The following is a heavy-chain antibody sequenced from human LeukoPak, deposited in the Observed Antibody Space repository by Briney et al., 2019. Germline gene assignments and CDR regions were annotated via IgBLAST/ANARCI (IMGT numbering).Heavy chain of an antibody. Sequence: SGGSLRLSCAASGFTFSSYSMNWVRQAPGKGLEWVSYISSSSSTIYYADSVKGRFTISRDNAKNSLSLQMNSLRAEDTALYYCTREGTWDDFDYWGQGTRVTVSS. D-gene: IGHD1-1*01. CDR3: TREGTWDDFDY. J-gene: IGHJ4*02. V-gene: IGHV3-48*04. CDR1: GFTFSSYS. CDR2: ISSSSSTI.